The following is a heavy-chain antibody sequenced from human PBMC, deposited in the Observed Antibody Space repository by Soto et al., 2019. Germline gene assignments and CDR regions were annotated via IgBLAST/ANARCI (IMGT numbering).Heavy chain of an antibody. Sequence: PGGSLRLSCAASAFTFSSYAMSWVRQAPGKGLEWVSAISGSGYSTYYADSVKGRFTISRDNSKNTLYLQMNSLRAEDTAVYYCAKEGEHSSGWANFDYWGQGTLVTVSS. D-gene: IGHD6-19*01. J-gene: IGHJ4*02. CDR1: AFTFSSYA. CDR3: AKEGEHSSGWANFDY. CDR2: ISGSGYST. V-gene: IGHV3-23*01.